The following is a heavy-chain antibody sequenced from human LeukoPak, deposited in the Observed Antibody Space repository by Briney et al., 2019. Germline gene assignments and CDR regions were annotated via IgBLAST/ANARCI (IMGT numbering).Heavy chain of an antibody. D-gene: IGHD2-2*01. CDR2: VYYSGNT. Sequence: SETLSLTCTVSGGSITSYYWTWIRQPPGKGLEWIGYVYYSGNTNYNPSLKSRVTISVDTSKSQFSLKLSSVTAADTAVYYCARHLGYCSSTNCYPWFDPWGQGTLVTVSS. J-gene: IGHJ5*02. CDR3: ARHLGYCSSTNCYPWFDP. CDR1: GGSITSYY. V-gene: IGHV4-59*01.